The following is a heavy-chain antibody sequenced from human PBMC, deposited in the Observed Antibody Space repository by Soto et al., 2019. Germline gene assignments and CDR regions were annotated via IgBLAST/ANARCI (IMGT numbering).Heavy chain of an antibody. D-gene: IGHD2-21*01. CDR2: IYYSGST. J-gene: IGHJ4*02. V-gene: IGHV4-39*01. CDR3: ASSEFH. CDR1: GGSIISSSYY. Sequence: QLQLQESGPGLVKPSETLSLTCTVSGGSIISSSYYWGWIRQPPGKRLEWIGRIYYSGSTYYNPSLKSRVTTSVGTSKNQFSLKLSSVTAADTAVYYCASSEFHWGQGTLVTVSS.